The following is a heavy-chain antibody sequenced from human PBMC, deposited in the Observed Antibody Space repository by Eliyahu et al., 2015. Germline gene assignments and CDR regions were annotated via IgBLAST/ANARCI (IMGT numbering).Heavy chain of an antibody. J-gene: IGHJ4*02. V-gene: IGHV3-66*02. Sequence: EVQLVESGGGLVQPGGSXRLSCAASGFPVSRNQMGWXRQAPGKGLEWVSLIYSGGSTYYADSVKGRFTISRDDSENTLYLQMSSLRPEDTAVYYCAREGYHEYSGFDYWGQGTLVTVSS. D-gene: IGHD5-12*01. CDR3: AREGYHEYSGFDY. CDR1: GFPVSRNQ. CDR2: IYSGGST.